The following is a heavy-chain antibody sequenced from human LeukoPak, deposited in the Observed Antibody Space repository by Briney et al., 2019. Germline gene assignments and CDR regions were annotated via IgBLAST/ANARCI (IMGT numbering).Heavy chain of an antibody. J-gene: IGHJ4*02. D-gene: IGHD6-19*01. CDR3: ARGRGWNYFDY. CDR2: INHSGTT. Sequence: SETLSLTCGVHGASLSGYYWTWIRPFPGKGLEWIGEINHSGTTDDNPSLKSRVTISVDASKTQFSLKLTSVTAADTAVYYCARGRGWNYFDYWGLGTLVTVSS. CDR1: GASLSGYY. V-gene: IGHV4-34*01.